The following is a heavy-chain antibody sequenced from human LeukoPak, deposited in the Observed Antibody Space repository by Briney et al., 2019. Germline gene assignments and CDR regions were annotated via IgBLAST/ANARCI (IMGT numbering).Heavy chain of an antibody. CDR1: GGSISSYY. Sequence: SETLSLTCTVSGGSISSYYWSWIRQPAGKGLEWIGRIYTSGSTNYNPSLKSRVTISVDTSKNQFSLKLSSVTAADTAVYYCARWGAAAPPPLYNWFDPWGQGTLVTVSS. D-gene: IGHD2-2*01. CDR2: IYTSGST. CDR3: ARWGAAAPPPLYNWFDP. J-gene: IGHJ5*02. V-gene: IGHV4-4*07.